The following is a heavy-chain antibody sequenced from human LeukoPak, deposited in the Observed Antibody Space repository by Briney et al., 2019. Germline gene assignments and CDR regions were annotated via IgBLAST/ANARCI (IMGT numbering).Heavy chain of an antibody. CDR3: TREPHCTNGVCVRHFDY. V-gene: IGHV3-49*04. CDR1: GFTFGDYA. Sequence: GGSLRLSCTASGFTFGDYAMSWVRQAPGKGLEWVGFIRSKAYGGTTEYAASVKGRFTISRDDSKSIAYLQMNSLKTEDTAVYYCTREPHCTNGVCVRHFDYWGQGTLVTVSS. CDR2: IRSKAYGGTT. J-gene: IGHJ4*02. D-gene: IGHD2-8*01.